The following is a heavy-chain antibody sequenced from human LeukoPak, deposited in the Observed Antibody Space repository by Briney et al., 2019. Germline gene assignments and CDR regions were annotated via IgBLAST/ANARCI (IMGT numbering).Heavy chain of an antibody. CDR3: AKDPTLPNSSGWYNAEYFQH. V-gene: IGHV3-49*03. Sequence: GGSLRLSCTASGFTFGDFAMSWFRQAPGKGLEWVALCRSRDYGVTTEYAASVKGRFSISRDDSKSIAYLQMNSLKTEDTAVYYCAKDPTLPNSSGWYNAEYFQHWGQGTLVTVSS. D-gene: IGHD6-19*01. CDR1: GFTFGDFA. CDR2: CRSRDYGVTT. J-gene: IGHJ1*01.